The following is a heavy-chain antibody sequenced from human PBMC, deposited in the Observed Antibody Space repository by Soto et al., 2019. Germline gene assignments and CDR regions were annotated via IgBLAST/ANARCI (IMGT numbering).Heavy chain of an antibody. CDR1: GGTFSSYA. CDR2: IIPIFGTA. V-gene: IGHV1-69*13. Sequence: GASVKVSCKASGGTFSSYAISWVRQAPGQGLEWMGGIIPIFGTANCAQKFQGRVTITADESTSTAYMELSSLRSEDTAVYYCARESSGWLHFDYWGQGTLVTVSS. J-gene: IGHJ4*02. D-gene: IGHD6-19*01. CDR3: ARESSGWLHFDY.